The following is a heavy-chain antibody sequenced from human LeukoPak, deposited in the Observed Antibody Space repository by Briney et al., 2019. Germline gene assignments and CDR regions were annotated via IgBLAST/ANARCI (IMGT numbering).Heavy chain of an antibody. CDR2: IIPIFGTA. J-gene: IGHJ6*03. Sequence: GSSVKVSCKASGGTFSSYAISWVRQAPGQGLEWMGGIIPIFGTANYAQKFQGRVTITADESTSTAYMELSSLRSEDTAVYYCARDVRYNWNSVHYYYMDVWGKGTTVTVSS. V-gene: IGHV1-69*01. CDR1: GGTFSSYA. CDR3: ARDVRYNWNSVHYYYMDV. D-gene: IGHD1-7*01.